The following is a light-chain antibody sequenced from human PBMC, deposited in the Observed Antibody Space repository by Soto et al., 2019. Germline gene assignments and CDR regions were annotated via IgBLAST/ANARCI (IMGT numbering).Light chain of an antibody. CDR3: QKYNSAPLT. Sequence: DIEMTQSPSSLSASVGDRVTITCRASKSISIYLNWYQQKPGKAPKLLIYAASSLQSGVPSRFSGSGSGTDFTPTISSLQPEDVATYDCQKYNSAPLTFGGGTKVDIK. CDR1: KSISIY. V-gene: IGKV1-39*01. J-gene: IGKJ4*01. CDR2: AAS.